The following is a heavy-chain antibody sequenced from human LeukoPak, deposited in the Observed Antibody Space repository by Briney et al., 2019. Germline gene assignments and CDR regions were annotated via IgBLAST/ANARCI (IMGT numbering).Heavy chain of an antibody. CDR1: GFTFSSYW. D-gene: IGHD3-3*01. Sequence: GGSLRLSCAASGFTFSSYWMSWVRQAPGKGLEWVANIKQDGSEKYYVDSVKGRFTISRDNAKNSLYLQMNSLRAEDTAVYYCARRGVDFWSGYQYPPYYYYYMDVWGKGTTVTVSS. CDR3: ARRGVDFWSGYQYPPYYYYYMDV. CDR2: IKQDGSEK. J-gene: IGHJ6*03. V-gene: IGHV3-7*04.